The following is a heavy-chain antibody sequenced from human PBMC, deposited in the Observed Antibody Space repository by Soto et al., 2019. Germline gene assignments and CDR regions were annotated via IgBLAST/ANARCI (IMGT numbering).Heavy chain of an antibody. CDR2: ISYDGSNK. CDR1: GFTFSSYG. J-gene: IGHJ4*02. Sequence: QVQLVESGGGVVQPGRSLRLSCAASGFTFSSYGMHWVRQAPGKGLEWVAVISYDGSNKYYADSVKGRFTISRDNSKNTLYLQMNSLRAEDTAVYDCAKDLFRQQLANFDYWGQGTLVTVSS. CDR3: AKDLFRQQLANFDY. D-gene: IGHD6-13*01. V-gene: IGHV3-30*18.